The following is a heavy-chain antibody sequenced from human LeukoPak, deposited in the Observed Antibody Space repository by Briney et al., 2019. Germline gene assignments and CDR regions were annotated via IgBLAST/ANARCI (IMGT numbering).Heavy chain of an antibody. CDR1: GFTFSSYW. D-gene: IGHD3-16*02. V-gene: IGHV3-7*01. Sequence: GGSLRLSCAASGFTFSSYWMSWVRQALGKGLEWVANIKQDGSEKYYVDSVKGRFTISGDNAKNSLYLQMNSLRAEDTAVYYCAKGLDYVWGSYRYTAHYFDYWGQGALVTVSS. CDR2: IKQDGSEK. CDR3: AKGLDYVWGSYRYTAHYFDY. J-gene: IGHJ4*02.